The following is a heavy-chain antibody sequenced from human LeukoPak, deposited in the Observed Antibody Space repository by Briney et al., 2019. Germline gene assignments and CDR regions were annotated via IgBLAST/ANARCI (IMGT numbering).Heavy chain of an antibody. J-gene: IGHJ6*03. Sequence: GGSLRLSCAASGFTFSSYAMSWARQAPGKGLEWVSAISGSGGSTYYADSVKGRFTISRDNAKNSLYLQMNSLRAEDTAVYFCASHQNYYYYMDVWGKGTTVTVSS. CDR2: ISGSGGST. V-gene: IGHV3-23*01. CDR1: GFTFSSYA. CDR3: ASHQNYYYYMDV. D-gene: IGHD2-2*01.